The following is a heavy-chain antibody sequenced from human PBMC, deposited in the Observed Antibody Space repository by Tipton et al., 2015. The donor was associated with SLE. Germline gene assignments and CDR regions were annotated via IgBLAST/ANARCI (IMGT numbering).Heavy chain of an antibody. CDR2: MFHSGST. D-gene: IGHD3-22*01. J-gene: IGHJ4*02. V-gene: IGHV4-39*02. CDR3: AREVEGIHD. Sequence: TLSLTCTVSGGSISSGTYYWSWIRQNPQKGLEWIASMFHSGSTFYNPSLKSRVTVSVDTSKNQLSLKLNSVTAADTAIYYCAREVEGIHDWGRGTLVTVSS. CDR1: GGSISSGTYY.